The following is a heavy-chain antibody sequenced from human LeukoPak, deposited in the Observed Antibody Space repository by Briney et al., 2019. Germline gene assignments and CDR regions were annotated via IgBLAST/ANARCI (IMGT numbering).Heavy chain of an antibody. D-gene: IGHD6-19*01. V-gene: IGHV4-59*01. CDR3: ARGLGGSSGCFGY. CDR1: GGSISGYY. CDR2: IYYSGST. Sequence: SETLSLTCTVSGGSISGYYWNWVRQPPGKGLEWIGYIYYSGSTNCNPSLKSRVTISIDTSKNQFSLKLRSVTAADTAVYYCARGLGGSSGCFGYWGQGTLVTVSS. J-gene: IGHJ4*02.